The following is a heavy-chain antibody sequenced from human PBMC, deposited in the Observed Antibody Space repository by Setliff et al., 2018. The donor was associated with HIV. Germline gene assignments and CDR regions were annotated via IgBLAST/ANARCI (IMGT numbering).Heavy chain of an antibody. Sequence: SETLSLTCTVSGGSISSSSYYWGWIRQPPGKGLEWIGSIYYRGSTYYNPSLKSRVTISVDTSKNQFSLKLSSVTAADTAVYYCARLRGDDYVWGSYRYFDYWGQGTLVTVSS. CDR2: IYYRGST. CDR3: ARLRGDDYVWGSYRYFDY. V-gene: IGHV4-39*07. CDR1: GGSISSSSYY. D-gene: IGHD3-16*02. J-gene: IGHJ4*02.